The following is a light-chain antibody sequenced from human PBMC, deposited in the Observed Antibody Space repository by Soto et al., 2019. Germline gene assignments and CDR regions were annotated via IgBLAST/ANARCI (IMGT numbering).Light chain of an antibody. CDR3: AAWDDSLNGHVV. J-gene: IGLJ2*01. Sequence: LTQPPSASGTPGQRVTISCSGSSSNIGSNTVNWYQQLPGTAPKLLIYSNNQRPSGVPDRFSGSKSGTSASLAISGLQSEDEADYYCAAWDDSLNGHVVFGGGTKVTVL. V-gene: IGLV1-44*01. CDR2: SNN. CDR1: SSNIGSNT.